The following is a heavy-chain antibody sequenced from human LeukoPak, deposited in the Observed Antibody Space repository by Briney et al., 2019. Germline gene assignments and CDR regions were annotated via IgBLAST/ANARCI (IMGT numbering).Heavy chain of an antibody. CDR3: ARDRRGSYDY. CDR1: GFVLSDHS. CDR2: CRDKADRSIT. Sequence: PGGSLRLSCVASGFVLSDHSMDWVRQAPGKGLEWVGRCRDKADRSITTYAASLKGGFTISRDDSQNSPYLQMSSLKIEDTAVYYCARDRRGSYDYWGQGTLVTVSS. J-gene: IGHJ4*02. D-gene: IGHD1-26*01. V-gene: IGHV3-72*01.